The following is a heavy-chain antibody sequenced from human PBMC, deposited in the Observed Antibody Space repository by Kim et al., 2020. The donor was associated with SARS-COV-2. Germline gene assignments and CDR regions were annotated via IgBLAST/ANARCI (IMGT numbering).Heavy chain of an antibody. J-gene: IGHJ4*02. Sequence: SVKVSCKASGGTFSNYAISWVRQAPGQGLEWMGGIISILGTANYAQRFQGRVTITADESKSTAYMELSNLRAEDTAIYYCARDRTMAAASTAGFEFWGQGTLVTVSS. V-gene: IGHV1-69*13. CDR2: IISILGTA. CDR3: ARDRTMAAASTAGFEF. D-gene: IGHD6-13*01. CDR1: GGTFSNYA.